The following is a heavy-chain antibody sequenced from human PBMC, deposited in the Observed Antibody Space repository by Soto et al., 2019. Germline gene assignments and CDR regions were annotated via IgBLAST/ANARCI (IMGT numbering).Heavy chain of an antibody. V-gene: IGHV4-59*01. CDR1: GGSISSYY. Sequence: PSETLSLTCTVSGGSISSYYWSWIRQPPGKGLEWIGYIYYSGSTNYNSSLKSRVTISVDTSKNQFSLKLSSVTAADTAVYYCARGVYSSSYLTYYFDYWGQGTLVTVSS. CDR3: ARGVYSSSYLTYYFDY. D-gene: IGHD6-6*01. CDR2: IYYSGST. J-gene: IGHJ4*02.